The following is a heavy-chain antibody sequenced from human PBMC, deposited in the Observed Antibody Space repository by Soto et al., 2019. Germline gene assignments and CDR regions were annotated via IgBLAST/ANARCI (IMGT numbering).Heavy chain of an antibody. CDR2: IYYSGST. J-gene: IGHJ6*03. Sequence: SETLSLTCTVSGGSISSYYWSWIRQPPGKGLEWIGYIYYSGSTNYNPSLKSRVTISVDTSKNQFSLKLSSVTAADTAVYYCARQNPLLYDFWSGPPRYYYYMDVWGKGTTVTVSS. D-gene: IGHD3-3*01. V-gene: IGHV4-59*08. CDR3: ARQNPLLYDFWSGPPRYYYYMDV. CDR1: GGSISSYY.